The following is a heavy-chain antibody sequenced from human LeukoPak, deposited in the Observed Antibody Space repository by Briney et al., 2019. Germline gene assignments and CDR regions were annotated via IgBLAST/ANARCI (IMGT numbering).Heavy chain of an antibody. CDR2: TYYRSKWYS. Sequence: SQTLSLTCAISGDSVSSNSAAWSWIRQSPSRGLEWLGRTYYRSKWYSDYAVSAKSRITINPDTSKNQFSLQLNSVTPEDTAVYYCARGEHSYYFDYWGQGTLVTVSS. D-gene: IGHD1-26*01. J-gene: IGHJ4*02. V-gene: IGHV6-1*01. CDR1: GDSVSSNSAA. CDR3: ARGEHSYYFDY.